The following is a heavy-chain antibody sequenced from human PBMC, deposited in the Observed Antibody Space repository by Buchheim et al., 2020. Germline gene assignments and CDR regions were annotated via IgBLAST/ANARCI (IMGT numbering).Heavy chain of an antibody. Sequence: EGQLLESGGGLVQTGGSLRLSCVASGFRFSNYAMSWVRQVPGKGLEWVSGLSGLKSRGVKTFYGDSVRGRFTISRDNSKNTLFLEMNNLRVDDTAVYYCAKDEDNRDDYWYFDLWGRGTL. D-gene: IGHD2-21*02. CDR1: GFRFSNYA. J-gene: IGHJ2*01. CDR3: AKDEDNRDDYWYFDL. V-gene: IGHV3-23*01. CDR2: LKSRGVKT.